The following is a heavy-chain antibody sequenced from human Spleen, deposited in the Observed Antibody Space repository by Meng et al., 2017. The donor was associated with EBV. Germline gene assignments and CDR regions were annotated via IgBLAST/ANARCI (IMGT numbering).Heavy chain of an antibody. CDR2: IFHSGST. Sequence: HESGPGLVKPSGTLPLTCGVSGASVSSDNWWTWVRQPPGKGLEWIGEIFHSGSTAYNPSLKSRVTISLDKSNNQFSLKLNSVTAADTAVYYCARIGVAASWDYWGQGTLVTVSS. J-gene: IGHJ4*02. D-gene: IGHD6-19*01. CDR3: ARIGVAASWDY. CDR1: GASVSSDNW. V-gene: IGHV4-4*02.